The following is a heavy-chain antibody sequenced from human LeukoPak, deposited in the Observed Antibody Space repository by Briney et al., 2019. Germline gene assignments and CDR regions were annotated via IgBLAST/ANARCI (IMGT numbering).Heavy chain of an antibody. CDR3: AVAANANDGFDY. V-gene: IGHV1-2*06. CDR1: GYTFTGYY. CDR2: INPNSGGT. D-gene: IGHD2-21*02. Sequence: ASVKVSCKASGYTFTGYYMHWVRQAPGQGLEWMGRINPNSGGTNYAQKFQGGVTMTRDTSISTAYMELSRLRSDDTAVYYCAVAANANDGFDYWGQGTLVTVSS. J-gene: IGHJ4*02.